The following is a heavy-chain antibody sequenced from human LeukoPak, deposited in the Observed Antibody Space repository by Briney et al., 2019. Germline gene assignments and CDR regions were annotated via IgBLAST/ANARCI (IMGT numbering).Heavy chain of an antibody. CDR2: INHSGST. J-gene: IGHJ4*02. Sequence: LSLTCAVYGGSFSGYYWSWIRQPPGKGLEWIGEINHSGSTNYNPSLKSRVTISVDTSKNQFSLKLSSVTAADTAVYYCARETDYWGQGTLVTVSS. V-gene: IGHV4-34*01. CDR3: ARETDY. CDR1: GGSFSGYY.